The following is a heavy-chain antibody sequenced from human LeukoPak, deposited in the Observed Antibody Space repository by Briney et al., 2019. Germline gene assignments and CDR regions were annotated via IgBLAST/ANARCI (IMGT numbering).Heavy chain of an antibody. CDR1: GGTFSSYA. Sequence: GASVKVSCKASGGTFSSYAISWVRQAPGQGLEWMGGIIPIFGTANYAQKFQGRVTITADESTSTAYMELSSLRAEDTSVYYCARETGSAVGSTDLDYWGQGTLVTVSS. D-gene: IGHD4-17*01. CDR2: IIPIFGTA. CDR3: ARETGSAVGSTDLDY. J-gene: IGHJ4*02. V-gene: IGHV1-69*13.